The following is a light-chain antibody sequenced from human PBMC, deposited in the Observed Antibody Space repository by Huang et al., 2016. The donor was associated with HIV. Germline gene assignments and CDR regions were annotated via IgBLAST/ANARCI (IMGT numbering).Light chain of an antibody. V-gene: IGKV4-1*01. CDR1: QTVLYSLNKKNY. CDR2: WAT. CDR3: LQYYSVPQT. J-gene: IGKJ1*01. Sequence: DIVMTQSPDSLAVSPGERATINCKSSQTVLYSLNKKNYLAWFQQKHGRPPKLLSYWATRRESGVPDRFSGSGSGTDFTLTINNLQAEDVAVYFCLQYYSVPQTFGHGTKVEIK.